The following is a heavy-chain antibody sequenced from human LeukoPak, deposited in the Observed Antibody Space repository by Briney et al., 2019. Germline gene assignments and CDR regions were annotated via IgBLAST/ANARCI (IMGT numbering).Heavy chain of an antibody. J-gene: IGHJ3*02. CDR3: ARVMGYCSGGSCRGAFDI. CDR2: ISSSGSTI. CDR1: GFTFSDYY. V-gene: IGHV3-11*01. Sequence: GGSLRLSCAASGFTFSDYYMSWIRQAPGKGLEWVSYISSSGSTIYYADSVKGRFTISRDNAKNSLYLQMNSLRAEDTAVYYCARVMGYCSGGSCRGAFDIWGQGTMVTVSS. D-gene: IGHD2-15*01.